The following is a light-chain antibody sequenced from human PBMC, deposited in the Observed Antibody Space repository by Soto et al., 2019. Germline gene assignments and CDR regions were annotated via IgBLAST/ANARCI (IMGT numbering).Light chain of an antibody. CDR1: SSNIGNNA. CDR2: SHN. V-gene: IGLV1-44*01. Sequence: QSVLAQSPSASGTPGQRVTISCSGSSSNIGNNAVNWYQHLPGTAPKLLVYSHNQRPSGVSDRFSGAQSGTSASLAISGLQSEDEADYYCATWDDSLNGYVFGPGTKVTAL. J-gene: IGLJ1*01. CDR3: ATWDDSLNGYV.